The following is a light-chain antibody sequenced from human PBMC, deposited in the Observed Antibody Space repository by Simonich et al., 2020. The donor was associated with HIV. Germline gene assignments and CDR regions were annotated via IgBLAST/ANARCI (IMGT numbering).Light chain of an antibody. CDR2: DVN. Sequence: QSALTQPRSVSGSPGQSVTISCTGTSSDVGGYNYVSWYQQHPAKAPKLMIYDVNKRPSGVSNRFSGSKSANTASLTISGLQAEDEADYYCSSYTSSSTDWVFGGGTKLTVL. CDR3: SSYTSSSTDWV. CDR1: SSDVGGYNY. J-gene: IGLJ3*02. V-gene: IGLV2-11*01.